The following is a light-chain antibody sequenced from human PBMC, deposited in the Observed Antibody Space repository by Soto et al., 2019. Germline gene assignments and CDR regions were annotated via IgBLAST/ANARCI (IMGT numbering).Light chain of an antibody. Sequence: EIVLTQSPDTLSLFPGGKATLSCRASQSVSSYLAWYQQNPGQAPRLLIHDASNRATGIPARFSGSGSGTDFTLTISSLEPEDFAVYFCQQRINWPLTFGGGTKVDIK. V-gene: IGKV3-11*01. J-gene: IGKJ4*01. CDR3: QQRINWPLT. CDR2: DAS. CDR1: QSVSSY.